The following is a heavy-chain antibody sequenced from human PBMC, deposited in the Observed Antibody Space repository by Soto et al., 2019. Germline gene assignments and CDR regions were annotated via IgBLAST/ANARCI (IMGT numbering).Heavy chain of an antibody. Sequence: QVQLPESGPGLVKPSETLSLTCTVSGGSISFYYWCWIRQSPGKGLEWIGYMYYSGSTNYNPSLTSRVTMSVDTSTNPFALTPRSVTAADTAVYYCARHTTVTSTFEPWGQGTQVTVSS. CDR1: GGSISFYY. CDR3: ARHTTVTSTFEP. V-gene: IGHV4-59*08. J-gene: IGHJ5*02. D-gene: IGHD4-17*01. CDR2: MYYSGST.